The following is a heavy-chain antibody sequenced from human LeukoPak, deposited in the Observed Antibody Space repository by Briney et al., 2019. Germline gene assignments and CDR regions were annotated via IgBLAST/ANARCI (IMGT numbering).Heavy chain of an antibody. V-gene: IGHV4-38-2*01. CDR2: IYHSGST. J-gene: IGHJ5*02. CDR3: ARVGGPFDA. CDR1: AYSISSGSY. Sequence: SETLSLTCAVSAYSISSGSYWGWIRQPPGKGLEWIGSIYHSGSTYYYPSLKSRVTISVDTSKNQFSLKVSSVTAADTAVYYCARVGGPFDAWGQGTLVTVSS.